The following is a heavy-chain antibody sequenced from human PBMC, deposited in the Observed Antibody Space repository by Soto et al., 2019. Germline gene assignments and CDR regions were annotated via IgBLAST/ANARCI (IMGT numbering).Heavy chain of an antibody. D-gene: IGHD6-19*01. V-gene: IGHV5-10-1*01. CDR2: IDPSDSYT. J-gene: IGHJ4*02. CDR3: ARGRVAVAPLDY. Sequence: GESRKISCKGSGYNFTSYWIDWVRQMPEKGLEWMGRIDPSDSYTNYSPSFQGHVTISADKTISTAYLQWSSLKASDTAMYYCARGRVAVAPLDYWGQGTLVTVSS. CDR1: GYNFTSYW.